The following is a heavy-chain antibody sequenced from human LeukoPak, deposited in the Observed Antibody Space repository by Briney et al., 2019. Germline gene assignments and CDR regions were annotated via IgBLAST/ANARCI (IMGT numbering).Heavy chain of an antibody. J-gene: IGHJ4*02. CDR3: ARGYSSSSEGSFDY. D-gene: IGHD6-6*01. CDR2: ISYDGSNK. Sequence: NPGGSLRLSCAASGFTFSSYAVHWVRQAPGKGLEWVAVISYDGSNKYYADSVKGRFTIARDNSKNTLNLQMNSLRAEDTAVYYCARGYSSSSEGSFDYWGQGTLVTVSS. V-gene: IGHV3-30-3*01. CDR1: GFTFSSYA.